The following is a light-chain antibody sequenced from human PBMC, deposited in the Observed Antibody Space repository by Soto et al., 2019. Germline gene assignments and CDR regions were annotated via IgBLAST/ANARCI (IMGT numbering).Light chain of an antibody. CDR1: QSISSW. CDR3: QQYNSYWK. V-gene: IGKV1-5*03. J-gene: IGKJ1*01. CDR2: KAS. Sequence: DIQMTQSPSTLSASVGDRVTITCRASQSISSWLAWYQQKPGKTPKLLIYKASSLESGVPSRFSGSGSGTEFTLTISSLQPDDFATYYCQQYNSYWKFGQGTKVESK.